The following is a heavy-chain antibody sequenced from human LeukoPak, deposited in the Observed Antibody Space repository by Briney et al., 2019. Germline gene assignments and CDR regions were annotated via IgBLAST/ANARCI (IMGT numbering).Heavy chain of an antibody. CDR1: GGSISSSSYY. J-gene: IGHJ5*02. Sequence: SETLSLTCTVSGGSISSSSYYWGWIRRPPGKGLEWIGSIYYSGSTYYNPSLKSRVTISVDTSKNQFSLKLSSVTAADTAVYYCARQGDDFWSGYPAYNWFDPWGQGTLVTVSS. D-gene: IGHD3-3*01. V-gene: IGHV4-39*01. CDR3: ARQGDDFWSGYPAYNWFDP. CDR2: IYYSGST.